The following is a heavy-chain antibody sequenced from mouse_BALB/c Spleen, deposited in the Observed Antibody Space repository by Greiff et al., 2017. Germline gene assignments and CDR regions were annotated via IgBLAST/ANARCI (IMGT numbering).Heavy chain of an antibody. CDR1: GYTFTSYW. CDR2: INPSNGRT. Sequence: VKLQQPGAELVKPGASVKLSCKASGYTFTSYWMHWVKQRPGQGLEWIGEINPSNGRTNYNEKFKSKATLTVDKSSSTAYMQLSSLTSEDSAVYYCARKGRGFAYWGQGTLVTVSA. J-gene: IGHJ3*01. V-gene: IGHV1S81*02. CDR3: ARKGRGFAY. D-gene: IGHD3-3*01.